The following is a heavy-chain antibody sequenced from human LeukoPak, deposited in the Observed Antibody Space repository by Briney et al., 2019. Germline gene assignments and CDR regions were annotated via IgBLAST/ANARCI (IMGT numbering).Heavy chain of an antibody. CDR3: ARISSSNWYNERGAFDV. CDR2: VYYTGST. D-gene: IGHD6-13*01. V-gene: IGHV4-59*01. CDR1: GDSISSYY. J-gene: IGHJ3*01. Sequence: PSETLSLTCTVSGDSISSYYWSWIRLAPGKGLEWIGFVYYTGSTNYSPSLKSRVTISVDTSKNQFSLKLRSVTAADTAVYYCARISSSNWYNERGAFDVWGQGTMVTVSS.